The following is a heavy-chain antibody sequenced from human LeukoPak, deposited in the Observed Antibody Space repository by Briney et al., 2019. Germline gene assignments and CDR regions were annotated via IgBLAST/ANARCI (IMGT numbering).Heavy chain of an antibody. V-gene: IGHV3-23*01. CDR1: GITFSIYT. D-gene: IGHD5-12*01. J-gene: IGHJ4*02. CDR2: IVGSGRNT. CDR3: AKEGGYDGVDW. Sequence: GGSLRLSCAASGITFSIYTMSWVRQAPGKGLEWVSAIVGSGRNTYYADSVKGRFTVSRDNSKNTLYLQMNSLRAEDTAVYHCAKEGGYDGVDWWGQGTLVTVSS.